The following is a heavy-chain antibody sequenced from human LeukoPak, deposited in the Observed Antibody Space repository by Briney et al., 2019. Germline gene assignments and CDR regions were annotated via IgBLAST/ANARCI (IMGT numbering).Heavy chain of an antibody. D-gene: IGHD3-10*01. J-gene: IGHJ3*02. CDR2: ISAYNGNT. Sequence: ASVKVSCKASGYTFTSYGISWVRQAPGQGLEWMGWISAYNGNTNYAQKLQGRVTMTTDTSTSTAYMELRSLRSDDTAVYYCATTYYYGSGSYFLEENDAFDIWGQGTKVTVSS. V-gene: IGHV1-18*01. CDR1: GYTFTSYG. CDR3: ATTYYYGSGSYFLEENDAFDI.